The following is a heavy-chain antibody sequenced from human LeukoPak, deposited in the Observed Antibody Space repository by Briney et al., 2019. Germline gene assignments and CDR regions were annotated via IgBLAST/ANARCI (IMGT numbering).Heavy chain of an antibody. CDR3: ARGGGNSSIVLDY. V-gene: IGHV4-59*01. CDR1: GGSISSYY. Sequence: KPSETLSLTCTVSGGSISSYYWSWIRQPPGKGLEWIGYIYYSGSTNYNPSLKSRVTISVDTSKNQSSLKLSSVTAADTAVYYCARGGGNSSIVLDYWGQGTLVTVSS. CDR2: IYYSGST. D-gene: IGHD4-23*01. J-gene: IGHJ4*02.